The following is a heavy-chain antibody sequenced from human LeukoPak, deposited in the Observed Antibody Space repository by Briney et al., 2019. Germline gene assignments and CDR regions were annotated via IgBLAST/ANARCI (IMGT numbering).Heavy chain of an antibody. CDR1: GGSISSYY. J-gene: IGHJ4*02. CDR2: IYYSGST. V-gene: IGHV4-59*08. Sequence: SETLSLTCTVSGGSISSYYWSWIRQPPGKGLEWIGYIYYSGSTNYNPSLKSRVTISVDTSKNQFSLKLSSVTAADTAVYYCARGDHGDYVGYDYWGQGTLVTVSS. D-gene: IGHD4-17*01. CDR3: ARGDHGDYVGYDY.